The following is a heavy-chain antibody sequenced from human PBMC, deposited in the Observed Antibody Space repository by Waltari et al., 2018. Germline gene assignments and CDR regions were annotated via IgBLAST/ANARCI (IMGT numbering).Heavy chain of an antibody. CDR3: ATKRESSASGFDY. Sequence: QLQLQESGPGLVKPSETLSFTCTVSGGSISSSSYYWGWIRQPPGKGLEWIGSIYYSWSTYYQPSLKSRVTISVDTSKNQFSLKLSSVTAADTAVYYCATKRESSASGFDYWGQGTLVTVSS. D-gene: IGHD6-19*01. J-gene: IGHJ4*02. CDR1: GGSISSSSYY. V-gene: IGHV4-39*01. CDR2: IYYSWST.